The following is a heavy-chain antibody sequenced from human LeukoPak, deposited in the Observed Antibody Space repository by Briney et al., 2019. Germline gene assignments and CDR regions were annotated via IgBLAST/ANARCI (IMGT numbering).Heavy chain of an antibody. V-gene: IGHV4-59*08. CDR1: GGSISSYY. D-gene: IGHD3-9*01. Sequence: PSETLSLTCTVSGGSISSYYWSWIRQPPGKGLEWIGYIYYSGSTNYNPSLKSRVTISVDTSKNQFSLKLSSVTAADTAVYYCARGFFDSRRTIDYWGQRTLVTVSS. CDR2: IYYSGST. J-gene: IGHJ4*02. CDR3: ARGFFDSRRTIDY.